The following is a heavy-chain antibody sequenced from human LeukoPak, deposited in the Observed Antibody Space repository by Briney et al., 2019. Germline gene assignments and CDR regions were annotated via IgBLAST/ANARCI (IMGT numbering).Heavy chain of an antibody. V-gene: IGHV4-39*01. J-gene: IGHJ4*02. CDR2: SYYSGST. CDR3: ARLPYYGGNWYYFDY. D-gene: IGHD4-23*01. Sequence: SETLSLTCTVSGGSISRSSYYWGWIRQPPGKGLEWIGNSYYSGSTYYNPALKSRVTISVDPSKNQFSLKLSSVTAADTAVYSCARLPYYGGNWYYFDYWGQGTLVTVSS. CDR1: GGSISRSSYY.